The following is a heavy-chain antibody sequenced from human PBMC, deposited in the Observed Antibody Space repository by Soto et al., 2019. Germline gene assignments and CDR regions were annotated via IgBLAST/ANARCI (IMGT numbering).Heavy chain of an antibody. CDR3: ARTVVVITKALLYYFDY. D-gene: IGHD3-22*01. CDR2: IYHSGST. V-gene: IGHV4-30-2*01. J-gene: IGHJ4*02. Sequence: SETLSLTCAVSGGSISSGGYSWSWIRQPPXKGLEWIGYIYHSGSTYYNPSLKSRVTISVDRSKNQFSLKLSSVTAADTAVYYCARTVVVITKALLYYFDYWGQGTLVTVSS. CDR1: GGSISSGGYS.